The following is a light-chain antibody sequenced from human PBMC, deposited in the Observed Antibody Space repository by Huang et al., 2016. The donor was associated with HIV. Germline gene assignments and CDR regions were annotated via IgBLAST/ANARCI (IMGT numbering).Light chain of an antibody. CDR3: QQRSNWPPIT. V-gene: IGKV3-11*01. J-gene: IGKJ5*01. Sequence: EIVLTQSPTTLSLSPGERATLSCRASQSVNRYLAWYQQKPGQAPRLLIYDASNRATGIPARFSGSGSGTDFTLTISSLEPEDSAVYYCQQRSNWPPITFGQGTRLEIK. CDR2: DAS. CDR1: QSVNRY.